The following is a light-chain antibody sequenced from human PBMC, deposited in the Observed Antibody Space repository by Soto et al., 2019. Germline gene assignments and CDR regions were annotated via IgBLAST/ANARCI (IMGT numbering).Light chain of an antibody. J-gene: IGKJ2*01. V-gene: IGKV3-20*01. CDR2: GAS. CDR3: QQYGSSPPGYP. CDR1: QSVSSSY. Sequence: EIVLTQSPGTLSLSPGERATLSCRASQSVSSSYLAWYQQKPGQAPRLLIYGASSRATGIPVRFSGSGSGTDFTLTISRLEPEDFAVYYWQQYGSSPPGYPFGQGTKLEIK.